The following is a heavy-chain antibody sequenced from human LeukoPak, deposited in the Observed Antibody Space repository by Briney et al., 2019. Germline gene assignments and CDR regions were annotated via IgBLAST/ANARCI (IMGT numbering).Heavy chain of an antibody. V-gene: IGHV3-48*03. Sequence: GGSLRLSCAASGFTFSSYELNWVRQAPGKGLEWVSYISDTGSTIYYADSVEGRFTISRDNAKNTLYLQMNSLRAEDTAVYYCAKGSRYDSSGYYDYWGQGTLVTVSS. CDR1: GFTFSSYE. J-gene: IGHJ4*02. CDR2: ISDTGSTI. D-gene: IGHD3-22*01. CDR3: AKGSRYDSSGYYDY.